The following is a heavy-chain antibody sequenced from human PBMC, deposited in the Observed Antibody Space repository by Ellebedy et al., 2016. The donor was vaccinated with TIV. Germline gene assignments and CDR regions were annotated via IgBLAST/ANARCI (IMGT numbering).Heavy chain of an antibody. CDR3: AKVGGQWELLQPLDF. CDR2: ISGSGAGP. CDR1: GFTFSSYA. V-gene: IGHV3-23*01. Sequence: PGGSLRLSCAASGFTFSSYAMSWVRQAPGKGLEWVSGISGSGAGPYVDSVKGRFTIYRDNSKNTLYLQMNSLRAEDTAVYYCAKVGGQWELLQPLDFWGQGTLVTVSS. J-gene: IGHJ4*02. D-gene: IGHD1-26*01.